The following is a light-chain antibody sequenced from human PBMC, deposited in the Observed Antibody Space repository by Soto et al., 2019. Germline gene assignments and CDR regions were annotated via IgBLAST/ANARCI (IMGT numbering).Light chain of an antibody. J-gene: IGKJ2*01. CDR2: KAS. CDR1: QSISSW. CDR3: QQYNSYWT. Sequence: DIQMTQSPSTLSASVGDRVTITCRASQSISSWLAWYQQKPGKAPKLLIYKASSLESGVPSRFSGSGSGTEFTLTISSLQPEDSATYFCQQYNSYWTFGQGTKLEIK. V-gene: IGKV1-5*03.